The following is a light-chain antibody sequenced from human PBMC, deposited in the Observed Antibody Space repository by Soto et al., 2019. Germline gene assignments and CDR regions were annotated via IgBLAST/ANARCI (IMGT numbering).Light chain of an antibody. J-gene: IGKJ4*01. CDR3: QQRSNWPLT. V-gene: IGKV3-11*01. CDR1: QSISSH. CDR2: DAS. Sequence: EIVLTQSPATLSLSPGERATLSCRASQSISSHLAWYQQKPGQAPRLLIYDASNRAPGIPARFSGSGSGTDFTLTISSLEPEDFAVYYCQQRSNWPLTFGGGTKVHIK.